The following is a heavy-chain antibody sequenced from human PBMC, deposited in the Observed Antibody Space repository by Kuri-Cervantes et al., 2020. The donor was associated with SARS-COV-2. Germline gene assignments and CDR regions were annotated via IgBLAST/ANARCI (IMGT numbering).Heavy chain of an antibody. D-gene: IGHD1-26*01. V-gene: IGHV4-38-2*01. J-gene: IGHJ4*02. CDR1: GYSISSGYY. Sequence: SETLSLTCAVSGYSISSGYYWGWIRQPPGKGLEWIGSIYHSGSTYYNPSLKSRVTISVDTSKNQFSLKLSSVTAADTAVYYCAKVETANLDYWGQGTLVTVSS. CDR2: IYHSGST. CDR3: AKVETANLDY.